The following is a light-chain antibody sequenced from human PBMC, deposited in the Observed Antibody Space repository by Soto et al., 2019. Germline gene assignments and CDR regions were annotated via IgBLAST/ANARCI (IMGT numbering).Light chain of an antibody. CDR1: SSNIGSNY. CDR3: AAWDDSLRVVV. V-gene: IGLV1-47*01. Sequence: QSVLTQPPSASGTPGQRVTISCSGSSSNIGSNYVYWYQQLPGTAPKLLIYRNNQRPSGVPARFYGSKSGTSASLAISGLRSEDEADYYCAAWDDSLRVVVFGGGTKLTVL. J-gene: IGLJ2*01. CDR2: RNN.